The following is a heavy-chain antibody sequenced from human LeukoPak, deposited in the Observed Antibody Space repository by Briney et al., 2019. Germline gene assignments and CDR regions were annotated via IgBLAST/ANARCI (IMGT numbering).Heavy chain of an antibody. CDR3: ARDKSGWLNDDAFDI. D-gene: IGHD6-19*01. CDR1: GGSISNYY. CDR2: IYTSGST. Sequence: SETLSLTCTVSGGSISNYYWSWIRQPPGKGLEWIGRIYTSGSTNYNPSPKSRVTMSVDTSKNQFSLKLSSVTAADTAVYYCARDKSGWLNDDAFDIWGQGTMVSVSS. J-gene: IGHJ3*02. V-gene: IGHV4-4*07.